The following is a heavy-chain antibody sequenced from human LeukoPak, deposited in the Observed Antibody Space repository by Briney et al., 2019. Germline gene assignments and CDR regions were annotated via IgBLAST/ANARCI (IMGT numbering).Heavy chain of an antibody. D-gene: IGHD2-21*02. CDR1: GYTFTSYG. Sequence: VASVKVSCKASGYTFTSYGISWVRQAPGQGLEWMGWISAYNGNTNYAQKLQGRVTMTTDTSTSTAYMELRSLRSDDTAVYYCARGVNSCGGDCYSSWGQGTLVTVSS. J-gene: IGHJ4*02. CDR2: ISAYNGNT. V-gene: IGHV1-18*01. CDR3: ARGVNSCGGDCYSS.